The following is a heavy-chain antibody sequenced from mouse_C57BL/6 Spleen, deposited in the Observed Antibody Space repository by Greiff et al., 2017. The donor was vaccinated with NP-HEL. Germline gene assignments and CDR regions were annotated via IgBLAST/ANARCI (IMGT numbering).Heavy chain of an antibody. D-gene: IGHD2-4*01. Sequence: EVKVVESGGGLVKPGGSLKLSCAASGFTFSDYGMHWVRQAPEKGLEWVAYISSGSSTIYYADTVKGRFTISRDNAKNTLFLQMTSLRSEDTAMYYCARRMITSSYYAMDYWGQGTSVTVSS. CDR3: ARRMITSSYYAMDY. J-gene: IGHJ4*01. CDR1: GFTFSDYG. CDR2: ISSGSSTI. V-gene: IGHV5-17*01.